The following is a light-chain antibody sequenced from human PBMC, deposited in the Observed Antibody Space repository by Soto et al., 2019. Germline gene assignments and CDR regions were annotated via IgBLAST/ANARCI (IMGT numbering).Light chain of an antibody. Sequence: QSVLTQPASVSGSPGQSITISCTGTSSDVGGYNYVSWYQQHPGKAPKLMIYDVSNRPSGVSNRFSGSKSGNTAPLTISGLRAEDEADYYCSSYTSSSTVVFGGGTKVTVL. V-gene: IGLV2-14*01. CDR3: SSYTSSSTVV. CDR1: SSDVGGYNY. CDR2: DVS. J-gene: IGLJ2*01.